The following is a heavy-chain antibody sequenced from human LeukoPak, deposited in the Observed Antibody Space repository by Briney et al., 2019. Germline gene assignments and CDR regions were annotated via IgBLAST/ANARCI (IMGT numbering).Heavy chain of an antibody. V-gene: IGHV1-18*01. CDR3: ARRPPWELLSYFDY. J-gene: IGHJ4*02. D-gene: IGHD1-26*01. CDR2: ISAYNGNT. CDR1: GYTFTSYG. Sequence: SVKVSCKASGYTFTSYGISWVRQAPGQGLEWMGWISAYNGNTNYAQKLQGRVTMTTDTSTSTAYMEPRRLRSDDTAVYYCARRPPWELLSYFDYWGQGTLVTVSS.